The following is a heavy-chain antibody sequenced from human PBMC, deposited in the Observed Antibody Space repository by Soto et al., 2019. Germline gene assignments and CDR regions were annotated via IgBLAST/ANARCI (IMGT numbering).Heavy chain of an antibody. J-gene: IGHJ6*02. V-gene: IGHV1-18*01. CDR3: ARGHYCSSTSCYVESLGGDNYGMDV. D-gene: IGHD2-2*01. CDR1: GYTFTSYG. Sequence: GASVKVSCKASGYTFTSYGISWVRQAPGQGLEWMGWISAYNGNTNYAQKLQGRVTMTTDTSTSTAYMELRSLRSDDTAVYYCARGHYCSSTSCYVESLGGDNYGMDVWGQGTTVTVSS. CDR2: ISAYNGNT.